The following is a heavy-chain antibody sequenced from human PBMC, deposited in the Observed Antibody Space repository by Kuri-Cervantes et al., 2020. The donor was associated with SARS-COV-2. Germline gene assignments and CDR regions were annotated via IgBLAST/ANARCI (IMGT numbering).Heavy chain of an antibody. CDR1: GFTFSSYG. J-gene: IGHJ4*02. V-gene: IGHV3-33*01. CDR2: IWYDGSNK. CDR3: ARGQYSSGWSYDQYFDY. Sequence: GESLKISCAASGFTFSSYGMHWVRQAPGKGLEWVAVIWYDGSNKYYADSVKSRFTISRDNSKNTLYLQMNSLRAEDTAVYYCARGQYSSGWSYDQYFDYWGQGTLVTVSS. D-gene: IGHD6-19*01.